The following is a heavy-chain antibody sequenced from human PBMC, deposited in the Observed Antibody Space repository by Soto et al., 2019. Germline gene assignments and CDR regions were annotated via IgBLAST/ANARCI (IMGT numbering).Heavy chain of an antibody. D-gene: IGHD6-19*01. CDR1: GYIFTGYY. CDR2: INPNSGDT. Sequence: ASVKVSCKASGYIFTGYYMHWVRQAPGQGLEWMGWINPNSGDTNYTQKFQVWVTLTRDTSISIAYMELSRLRSDDTDVYYCAASRISIAVAGETEYYFDYWGQGTMVTVSS. CDR3: AASRISIAVAGETEYYFDY. J-gene: IGHJ4*02. V-gene: IGHV1-2*04.